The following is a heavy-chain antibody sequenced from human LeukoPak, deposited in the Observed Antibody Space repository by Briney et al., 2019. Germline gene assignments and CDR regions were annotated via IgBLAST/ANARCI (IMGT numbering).Heavy chain of an antibody. CDR1: GFTFSDYD. Sequence: GGSLRLSCAASGFTFSDYDMHWVRQATGKGLEWVSAIGTAGDTYYTGSVKGRFTISRENAKNSLYLQMNSRRAGDTAVYYCARVAKERVGGVYYFDYWGRGTLVTVSS. J-gene: IGHJ4*02. D-gene: IGHD1-1*01. CDR3: ARVAKERVGGVYYFDY. CDR2: IGTAGDT. V-gene: IGHV3-13*01.